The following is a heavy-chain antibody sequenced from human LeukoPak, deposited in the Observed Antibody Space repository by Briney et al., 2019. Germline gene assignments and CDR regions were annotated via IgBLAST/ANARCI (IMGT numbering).Heavy chain of an antibody. D-gene: IGHD6-19*01. Sequence: AGGSLRLSCAASGFTFSSYSMNWVRQAPGKGLEWVSAISGSGGSTYYADSVKGRFTISRDNSKNTLYLQMNSLRAEDTAVYYCAKDLYSSGSPLYYWGQGTLVTVSS. CDR1: GFTFSSYS. J-gene: IGHJ4*02. V-gene: IGHV3-23*01. CDR3: AKDLYSSGSPLYY. CDR2: ISGSGGST.